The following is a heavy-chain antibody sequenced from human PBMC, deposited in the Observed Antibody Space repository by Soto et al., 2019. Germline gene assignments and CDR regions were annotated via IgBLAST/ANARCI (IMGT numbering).Heavy chain of an antibody. D-gene: IGHD2-8*01. CDR2: LYYSGST. J-gene: IGHJ4*02. Sequence: QVQLQESGPGLVKPSQTLSLTCTVSGGSISSGDYYWSWIRQHPGKGLEWIGYLYYSGSTYYNPGPKSRVTVAVDTSKNQYSLKLSSVTAADTAVYYCAREPDAWGQGTLVTVSS. CDR1: GGSISSGDYY. CDR3: AREPDA. V-gene: IGHV4-31*03.